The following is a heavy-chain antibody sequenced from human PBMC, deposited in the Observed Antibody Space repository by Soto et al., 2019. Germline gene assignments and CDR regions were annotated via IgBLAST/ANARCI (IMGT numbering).Heavy chain of an antibody. CDR3: ARFYGDSSERLQPLHYYYYGMYV. CDR2: INPNSCNT. V-gene: IGHV1-8*01. D-gene: IGHD6-19*01. CDR1: GYTFTSYD. J-gene: IGHJ6*02. Sequence: ASSKVSFNASGYTFTSYDINWARQATGQGLEWMGSINPNSCNTRYAQKSQGRVTMTTNTSISTAHRELSSLRSQDTAVYYCARFYGDSSERLQPLHYYYYGMYVWAQGTTVAVS.